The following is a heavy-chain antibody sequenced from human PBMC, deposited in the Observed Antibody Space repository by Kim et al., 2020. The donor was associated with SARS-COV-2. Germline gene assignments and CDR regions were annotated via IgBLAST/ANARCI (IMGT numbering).Heavy chain of an antibody. Sequence: GGSLRLSCTASGFTFGDYAMSWVRQAPGKGLEWVGFIRSKAYGGTTEYAASVKGRFTISRDDSKSIAYLQMNSLKTEDTAVYYCTRESPPPICSSTSCYRFSYCGGDCYIYWGQGTLVTVSS. D-gene: IGHD2-21*01. V-gene: IGHV3-49*04. J-gene: IGHJ4*02. CDR2: IRSKAYGGTT. CDR3: TRESPPPICSSTSCYRFSYCGGDCYIY. CDR1: GFTFGDYA.